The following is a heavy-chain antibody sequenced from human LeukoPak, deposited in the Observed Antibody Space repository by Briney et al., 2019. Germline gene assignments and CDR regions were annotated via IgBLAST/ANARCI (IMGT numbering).Heavy chain of an antibody. CDR2: INHSGST. Sequence: SETLSLTCAVYGGSFSGYYWSWIRQPPGKGLEWIGEINHSGSTNYNPSLKSRVTISVDTSENQFSLKLSSVTAADTAVYYCARVRTRYCSGGSCLYNYYYYYGMDVWGQGTTVTVSS. J-gene: IGHJ6*02. D-gene: IGHD2-15*01. CDR3: ARVRTRYCSGGSCLYNYYYYYGMDV. V-gene: IGHV4-34*01. CDR1: GGSFSGYY.